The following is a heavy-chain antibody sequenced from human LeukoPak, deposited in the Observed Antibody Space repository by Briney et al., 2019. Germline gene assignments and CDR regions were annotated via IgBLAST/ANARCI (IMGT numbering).Heavy chain of an antibody. D-gene: IGHD1-1*01. CDR3: ARDLNRWNPAFGY. CDR2: ISSSSSYI. CDR1: GFPFSSYS. Sequence: GGSLRLSFAASGFPFSSYSMNWVRQAPGKGLEWVSSISSSSSYIYYADSVKGRFTISRDNAKNSLYLQMNSLRAEDTAVYYCARDLNRWNPAFGYWGQGTLVTVSS. V-gene: IGHV3-21*01. J-gene: IGHJ4*02.